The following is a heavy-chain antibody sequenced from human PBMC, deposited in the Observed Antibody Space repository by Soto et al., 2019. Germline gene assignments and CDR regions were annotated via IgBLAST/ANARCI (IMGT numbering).Heavy chain of an antibody. V-gene: IGHV3-53*01. Sequence: GGSLRLSCAASGFTVSSNYMSWVRQAPGKGLEWVSVIYSGGSTYYADSVKGRFTISRDNSKNTLYLQMNSLRAEDTAVYYCARGRSGYCSSTSCDTAIRDAFDIWGQGTMVTVSS. CDR3: ARGRSGYCSSTSCDTAIRDAFDI. CDR2: IYSGGST. CDR1: GFTVSSNY. D-gene: IGHD2-2*02. J-gene: IGHJ3*02.